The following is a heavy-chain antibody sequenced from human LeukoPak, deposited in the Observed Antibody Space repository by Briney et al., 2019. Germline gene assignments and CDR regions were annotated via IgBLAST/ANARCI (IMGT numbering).Heavy chain of an antibody. CDR2: ISSNGGST. CDR1: GFTFSSYA. Sequence: PGGSLRLSCAAYGFTFSSYAMHWVRQAPGKGLEYVSAISSNGGSTYYANSLKGGFTISRDNSKNTLYLQMGSLRAEDMAVYYCARVYSSSWYYAFDIWGQGTMVTVSS. CDR3: ARVYSSSWYYAFDI. D-gene: IGHD6-13*01. J-gene: IGHJ3*02. V-gene: IGHV3-64*01.